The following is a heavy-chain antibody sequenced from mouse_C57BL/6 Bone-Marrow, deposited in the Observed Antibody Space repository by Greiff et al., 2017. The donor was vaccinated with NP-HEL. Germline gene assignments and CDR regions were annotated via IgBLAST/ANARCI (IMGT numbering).Heavy chain of an antibody. V-gene: IGHV1-69*01. CDR2: IDPSDSYT. J-gene: IGHJ4*01. CDR1: GYTFTSYW. D-gene: IGHD2-13*01. CDR3: ARGGGDYEDAMDY. Sequence: QVQLQQPGAELVMPGASVKLSCKASGYTFTSYWMHWVKQRPGQGLEWIGEIDPSDSYTNYNQKFKGKSTLTVDKSSSTAYMQLSSLTSEDSAVYYCARGGGDYEDAMDYWGQGTSVTVSS.